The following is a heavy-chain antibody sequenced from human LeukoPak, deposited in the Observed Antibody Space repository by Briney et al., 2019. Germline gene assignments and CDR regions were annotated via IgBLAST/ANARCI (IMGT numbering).Heavy chain of an antibody. D-gene: IGHD2-15*01. CDR2: INHSGST. Sequence: SETLSLTCAVYGGSFSGYYWSWISQPPGKGLEWIGEINHSGSTNYNPSLKSRVTISVDTSKNQFSLKLSSVTAADTAVYYCARLTGCSGGSCYSLDYWGQGTLVTVSS. V-gene: IGHV4-34*01. CDR3: ARLTGCSGGSCYSLDY. CDR1: GGSFSGYY. J-gene: IGHJ4*02.